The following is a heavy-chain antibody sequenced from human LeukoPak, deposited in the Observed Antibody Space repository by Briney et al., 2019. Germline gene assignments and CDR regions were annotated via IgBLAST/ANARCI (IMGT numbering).Heavy chain of an antibody. D-gene: IGHD6-6*01. CDR1: GYTFTSCG. J-gene: IGHJ4*02. V-gene: IGHV1-46*01. Sequence: APVKVSCKASGYTFTSCGISWVRQAPGQGLEWMGIINPSGGSTSYAQKFQGRVTMTRDMSTSTVYMELSSLRSEDTAVYYCATGYSSSFPSDYWGQGTLVTVSS. CDR3: ATGYSSSFPSDY. CDR2: INPSGGST.